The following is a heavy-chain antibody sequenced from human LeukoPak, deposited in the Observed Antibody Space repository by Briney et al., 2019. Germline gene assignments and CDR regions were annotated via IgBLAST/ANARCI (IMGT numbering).Heavy chain of an antibody. Sequence: GGSLRLSCAASGFTFSNIWMTWVRQAPGKGLEWVSGFSSGGGSTYYADSVKGRFSISRDNSKNTLYLQMHSLRAEDTAVYYCATPPGDWYFDLWGRGTLVTVSS. CDR1: GFTFSNIW. V-gene: IGHV3-23*01. J-gene: IGHJ2*01. CDR3: ATPPGDWYFDL. CDR2: FSSGGGST.